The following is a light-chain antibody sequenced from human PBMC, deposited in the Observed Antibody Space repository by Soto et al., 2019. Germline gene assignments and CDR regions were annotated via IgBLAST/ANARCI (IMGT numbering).Light chain of an antibody. CDR3: QQYYSTPVT. CDR2: WAA. V-gene: IGKV4-1*01. CDR1: QRVFHSPHNKDF. J-gene: IGKJ4*01. Sequence: DIVLTQSPGSLAVSLGETATINCKSSQRVFHSPHNKDFIGWYQQTPGQPPKLLIYWAATRKSGVPDRFSGSGSGTDFTLSSTSLQAEDVAFYYCQQYYSTPVTFGAGTKVEIK.